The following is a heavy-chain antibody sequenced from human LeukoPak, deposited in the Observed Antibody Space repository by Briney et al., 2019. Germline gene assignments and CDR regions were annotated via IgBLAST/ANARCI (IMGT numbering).Heavy chain of an antibody. D-gene: IGHD5-18*01. Sequence: SSETLSLTCAVYGGSFSGYYWSWIRQPPGKGLEWIGEINHSGSTNYNPSLKSRVTISVDTSKNQFSLKLSSVTAADTAVYYCASRRRGYSYGYLVYWGQGTPVTVSS. CDR2: INHSGST. CDR3: ASRRRGYSYGYLVY. V-gene: IGHV4-34*01. CDR1: GGSFSGYY. J-gene: IGHJ4*02.